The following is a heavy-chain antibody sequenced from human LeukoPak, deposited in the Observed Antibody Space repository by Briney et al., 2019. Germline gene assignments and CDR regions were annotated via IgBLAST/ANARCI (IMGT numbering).Heavy chain of an antibody. CDR2: IYYSGST. Sequence: PSETLSLTCSVSGASISMYYWGWIRQPPGKGLEWIGYIYYSGSTNYNPSLKSRVTISVDTSKNQFSLKLSSVTAADTAVYYCARKGYYDSSGPFDYWGQGTLVTVSS. D-gene: IGHD3-22*01. J-gene: IGHJ4*02. CDR1: GASISMYY. V-gene: IGHV4-59*01. CDR3: ARKGYYDSSGPFDY.